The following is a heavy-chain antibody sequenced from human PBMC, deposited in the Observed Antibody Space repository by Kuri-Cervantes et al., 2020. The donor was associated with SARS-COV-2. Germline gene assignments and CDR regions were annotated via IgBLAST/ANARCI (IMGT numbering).Heavy chain of an antibody. CDR3: ARDLSSGLWAFDY. V-gene: IGHV3-48*01. D-gene: IGHD5-18*01. CDR1: GFTFSSYS. Sequence: GGSLRLCCAASGFTFSSYSMNWVRQAPGKGLEWVSYISSSSSTIYYADSVKGRFTISRDNAKNSLYLQMNSLRAEDTAVYYCARDLSSGLWAFDYWGQGTLVTVSS. CDR2: ISSSSSTI. J-gene: IGHJ4*02.